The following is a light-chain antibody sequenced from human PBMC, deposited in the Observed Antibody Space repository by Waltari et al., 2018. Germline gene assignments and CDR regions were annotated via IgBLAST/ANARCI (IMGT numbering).Light chain of an antibody. CDR3: QQYGSSPRT. Sequence: EIVLTQSPGTLSLSPGERATLSCRASQSVSSSYLAWYQQKPGQSPRLLIYGASSRATDISDRFSGSGSGTDFTLTISRLEPEDFAVYYCQQYGSSPRTFGQGTKLEIK. CDR2: GAS. J-gene: IGKJ2*01. CDR1: QSVSSSY. V-gene: IGKV3-20*01.